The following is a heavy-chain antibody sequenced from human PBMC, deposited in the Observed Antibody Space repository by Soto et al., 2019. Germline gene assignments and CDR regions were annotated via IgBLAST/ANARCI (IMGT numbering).Heavy chain of an antibody. CDR2: IIPMLTVR. Sequence: QFHLVQSGAEVKKPGSSVKVSCKAAGGTFSTYTLIWVRQAPGQGLEWMGRIIPMLTVRNSAQKFQGRVTRTADKSTSTAFMELTSLRSDDTAVYYCSIGSWSAETFDVWGQGTMVTVSS. J-gene: IGHJ3*01. V-gene: IGHV1-69*02. CDR3: SIGSWSAETFDV. CDR1: GGTFSTYT. D-gene: IGHD2-2*01.